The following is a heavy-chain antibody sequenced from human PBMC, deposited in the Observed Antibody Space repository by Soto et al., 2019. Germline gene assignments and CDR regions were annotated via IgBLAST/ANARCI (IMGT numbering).Heavy chain of an antibody. J-gene: IGHJ6*02. D-gene: IGHD6-19*01. CDR1: GFTFSSYA. CDR2: ISGSGGST. Sequence: GGSLRLSCAASGFTFSSYAMSWVRQAPGKGLEWVSAISGSGGSTYYADSVKGRFTISRDNSKNTLYLQMNSLRAEDTAVYYCAKVSAGYSSGWYEFPTSRYYGMDVWGQGTTVTVSS. CDR3: AKVSAGYSSGWYEFPTSRYYGMDV. V-gene: IGHV3-23*01.